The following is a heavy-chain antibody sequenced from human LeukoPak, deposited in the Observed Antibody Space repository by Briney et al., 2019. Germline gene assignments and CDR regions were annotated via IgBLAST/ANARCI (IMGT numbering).Heavy chain of an antibody. J-gene: IGHJ4*02. V-gene: IGHV3-7*01. D-gene: IGHD6-19*01. CDR1: GFTFSSYW. CDR3: AREGGWYDPSFDY. Sequence: GGSLRLSCAASGFTFSSYWMSWVRQAPGKGLEWVANIKQDGSEKYYVDSVKGRFTISRDNAKNTLYLQMNSLRAEDTAVYYCAREGGWYDPSFDYWGQGTLVTVSS. CDR2: IKQDGSEK.